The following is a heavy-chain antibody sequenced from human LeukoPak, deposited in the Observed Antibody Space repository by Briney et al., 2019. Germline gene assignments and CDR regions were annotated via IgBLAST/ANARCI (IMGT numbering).Heavy chain of an antibody. Sequence: PGGSLRLSCAASGFTFSSYTMNWVRQAPGKWLEWVSSISSSSTYINYADSVKGRFTISRDNAKNSLYLQMNSLRAEDTAVYYCAKDGYYYDSSGYSHFDYWGQGTLVTVSS. D-gene: IGHD3-22*01. J-gene: IGHJ4*02. V-gene: IGHV3-21*04. CDR3: AKDGYYYDSSGYSHFDY. CDR2: ISSSSTYI. CDR1: GFTFSSYT.